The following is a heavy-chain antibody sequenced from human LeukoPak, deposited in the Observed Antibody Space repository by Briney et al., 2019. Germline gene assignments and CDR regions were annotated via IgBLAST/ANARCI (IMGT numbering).Heavy chain of an antibody. V-gene: IGHV3-23*01. Sequence: PGGSLRLSCAASGFTFSSYAMSWVRQAPGKGLEWVSAISGSGGSTYYADTVKGRFTISRDNSKNTLYLQMNSLRAEDTAVYYCAKLRGYSDYEGVDYWGQGTLVTVSS. D-gene: IGHD5-12*01. J-gene: IGHJ4*02. CDR2: ISGSGGST. CDR3: AKLRGYSDYEGVDY. CDR1: GFTFSSYA.